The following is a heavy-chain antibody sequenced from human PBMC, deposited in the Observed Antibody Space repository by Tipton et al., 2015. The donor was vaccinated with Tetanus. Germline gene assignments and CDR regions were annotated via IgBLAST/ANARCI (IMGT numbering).Heavy chain of an antibody. CDR3: ARGQHYYDSSGYYSPFDY. J-gene: IGHJ4*02. CDR2: INHSGST. V-gene: IGHV4-34*01. CDR1: GGSFSGYY. Sequence: TLSLTCAVYGGSFSGYYWSWIRQPPGKGLEWIGEINHSGSTNYNPPLKSRVTISVDTSKNQFSLKLSSVTAADTAVYYCARGQHYYDSSGYYSPFDYWGQGTLVTVSS. D-gene: IGHD3-22*01.